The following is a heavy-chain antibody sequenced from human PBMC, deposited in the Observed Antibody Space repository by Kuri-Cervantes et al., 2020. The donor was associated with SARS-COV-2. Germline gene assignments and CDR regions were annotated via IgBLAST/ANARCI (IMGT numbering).Heavy chain of an antibody. V-gene: IGHV3-30-3*01. J-gene: IGHJ4*02. D-gene: IGHD3-10*01. CDR3: AREGMVRGATFFDY. CDR2: ISYDGGNK. CDR1: GFAFSSYA. Sequence: GGSLRLSCAASGFAFSSYAMHWVRQAPGKGLEWVAVISYDGGNKYYADSVKGRFTISRDNSKNTLYLQMNSLRAEDTAVYYCAREGMVRGATFFDYWGQGTLVTVSS.